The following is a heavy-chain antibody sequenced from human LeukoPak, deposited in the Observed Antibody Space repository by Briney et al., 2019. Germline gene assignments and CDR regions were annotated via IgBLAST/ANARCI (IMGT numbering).Heavy chain of an antibody. CDR3: ATGDSSGYYYYYGMDV. CDR1: GYTLTELS. V-gene: IGHV1-24*01. Sequence: ASVKVSCKVSGYTLTELSMHWVRQAPGKGLEWMGGFDPEEGETIYAQKFQGRVTMTEDTSTDTAYMELSSLRSEDTAVYYCATGDSSGYYYYYGMDVWGQGTTVTVSS. CDR2: FDPEEGET. J-gene: IGHJ6*02. D-gene: IGHD3-22*01.